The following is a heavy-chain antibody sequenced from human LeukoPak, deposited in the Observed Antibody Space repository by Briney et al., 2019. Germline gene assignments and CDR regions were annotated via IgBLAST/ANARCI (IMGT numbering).Heavy chain of an antibody. V-gene: IGHV3-9*01. CDR3: ATTPVLRYFDWSEADAFDI. CDR1: GLIFDDYT. J-gene: IGHJ3*02. D-gene: IGHD3-9*01. Sequence: GGSLRLSCVASGLIFDDYTMHWVRHAPGKGLEWVSGITWTSRSIGYADSVKGRFTISRDNAKNSLYLQMNSLRAEDTAVYYCATTPVLRYFDWSEADAFDIWGQGTMVTVSS. CDR2: ITWTSRSI.